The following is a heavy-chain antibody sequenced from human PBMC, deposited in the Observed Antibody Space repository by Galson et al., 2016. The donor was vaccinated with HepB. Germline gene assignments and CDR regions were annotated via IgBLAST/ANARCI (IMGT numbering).Heavy chain of an antibody. CDR1: GASISINNW. D-gene: IGHD2-15*01. J-gene: IGHJ4*02. CDR3: AGSDLGGCGTGICSQ. V-gene: IGHV4-4*02. Sequence: ETLSLTCAVSGASISINNWWSWVRQPPGKGLEWIGEIYNSGSTHYNPPLKSRANISVNKSKNQFSLKLSSVTAAAPAVYYWAGSDLGGCGTGICSQWGQGTLVTVSA. CDR2: IYNSGST.